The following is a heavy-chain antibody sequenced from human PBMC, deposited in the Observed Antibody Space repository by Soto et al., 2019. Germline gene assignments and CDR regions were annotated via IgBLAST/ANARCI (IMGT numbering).Heavy chain of an antibody. Sequence: SETLSLTCTVSGASIGSTDYYWSWIRQAPGKGLEWIGYVYYTGSTYYNPSLMSRITISVDTSKNQFSLKLTSGTAAETAVYYCVRTARQGPGAPHWFDRWGQGTQVTVSS. CDR1: GASIGSTDYY. V-gene: IGHV4-30-4*01. CDR3: VRTARQGPGAPHWFDR. CDR2: VYYTGST. J-gene: IGHJ5*02.